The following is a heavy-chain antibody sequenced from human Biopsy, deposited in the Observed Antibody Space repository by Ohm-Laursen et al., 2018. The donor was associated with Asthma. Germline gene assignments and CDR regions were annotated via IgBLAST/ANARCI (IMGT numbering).Heavy chain of an antibody. J-gene: IGHJ4*02. Sequence: TLSLTWTVSGGAIDSGAYYWSWIRQLPGKGLEWIGYIYYSGSTYYNPSLKSRVTISVDTSQNQFSLKLSSVTAADTAVYYCARAQDYYDSRGYYRSFDYWGQGTLVTVSS. CDR1: GGAIDSGAYY. CDR2: IYYSGST. D-gene: IGHD3-22*01. CDR3: ARAQDYYDSRGYYRSFDY. V-gene: IGHV4-31*02.